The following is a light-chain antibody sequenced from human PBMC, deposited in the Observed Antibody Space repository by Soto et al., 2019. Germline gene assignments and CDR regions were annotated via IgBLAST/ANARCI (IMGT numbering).Light chain of an antibody. CDR3: QQYSSPPSIT. CDR1: QSVSSGY. V-gene: IGKV3-20*01. J-gene: IGKJ5*01. Sequence: LKQSPATLSLKQGERATLSCRASQSVSSGYLAWYQQKPGQAPRLLIYGASTRATGIPDRFSGSGSGTDFTLTISRLEPEDFAVYYCQQYSSPPSITFGQGTLLEVK. CDR2: GAS.